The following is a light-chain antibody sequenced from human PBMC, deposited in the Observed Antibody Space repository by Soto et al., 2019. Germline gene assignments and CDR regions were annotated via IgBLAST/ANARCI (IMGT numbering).Light chain of an antibody. CDR3: QQRSNWTWT. J-gene: IGKJ1*01. CDR1: QSVSSY. CDR2: DAS. Sequence: EIVFTQSPATLSLSPGERATLSCRASQSVSSYLAWYQQKPGQAPRLLLYDASNRATGIPARLSGSGSGTDFTLTISSLEPEDFAVYYCQQRSNWTWTFGQGTKVDIK. V-gene: IGKV3-11*01.